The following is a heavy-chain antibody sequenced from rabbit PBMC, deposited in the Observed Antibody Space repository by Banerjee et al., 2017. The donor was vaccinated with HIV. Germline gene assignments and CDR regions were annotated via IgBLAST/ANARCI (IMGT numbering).Heavy chain of an antibody. CDR2: IYTGSSGST. J-gene: IGHJ4*01. CDR3: ARDGDVSSYYYFDL. V-gene: IGHV1S40*01. D-gene: IGHD8-1*01. Sequence: SLEESGGDLVKPGASLTLTCTASGFSFSSGYYMCWVRQAPGKGLELIACIYTGSSGSTYYASWAKGRFTISKTSSTTVTLQMTSLTAADTATYFCARDGDVSSYYYFDLWGPGTLVTVS. CDR1: GFSFSSGYY.